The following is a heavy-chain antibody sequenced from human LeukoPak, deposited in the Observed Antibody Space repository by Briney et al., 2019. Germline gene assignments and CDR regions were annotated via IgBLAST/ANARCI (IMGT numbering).Heavy chain of an antibody. CDR1: GVTFSSYW. D-gene: IGHD1-1*01. J-gene: IGHJ6*02. Sequence: GVPLRLSCAASGVTFSSYWMNWVRQAPGKGLEWVASIKQDGSEKYYVDFVKGRFSISRDNAKNSLYLQMNSLGADDTAVYYCAGGTGMDVWGQGTPVTVSS. V-gene: IGHV3-7*05. CDR2: IKQDGSEK. CDR3: AGGTGMDV.